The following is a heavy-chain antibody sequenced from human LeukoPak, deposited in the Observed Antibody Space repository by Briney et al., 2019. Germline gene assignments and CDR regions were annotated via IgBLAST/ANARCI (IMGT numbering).Heavy chain of an antibody. D-gene: IGHD3-3*01. CDR2: INPNSGGT. J-gene: IGHJ4*02. Sequence: ASVKVSCKASGYTFTGYYTHWVRQAPGQGLEWMGRINPNSGGTNYAQKLQGRVTMTRDTSISTAYMELSRLRSDDTAVYYCARDGQYYDFWSGYSEGYFDYWGQGTLVTVSS. V-gene: IGHV1-2*06. CDR3: ARDGQYYDFWSGYSEGYFDY. CDR1: GYTFTGYY.